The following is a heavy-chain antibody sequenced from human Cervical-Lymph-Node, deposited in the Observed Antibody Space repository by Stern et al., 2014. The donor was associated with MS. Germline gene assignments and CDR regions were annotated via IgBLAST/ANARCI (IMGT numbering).Heavy chain of an antibody. J-gene: IGHJ3*02. CDR2: INPSGGFT. V-gene: IGHV1-46*03. Sequence: VQLLQSGAEVKKPGASVKVSCKASEYTFTYFFMHWVRQAPGQGLEWMGVINPSGGFTTYAQKFQGRVTMTRDTSTSTVYMELTSLTSEDTAVYYCASARNTAFDIWGQGTVVTVSS. CDR1: EYTFTYFF. CDR3: ASARNTAFDI.